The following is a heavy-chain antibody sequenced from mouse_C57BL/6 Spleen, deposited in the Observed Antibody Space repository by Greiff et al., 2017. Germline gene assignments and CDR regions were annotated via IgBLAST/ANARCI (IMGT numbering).Heavy chain of an antibody. CDR1: GYTFTSYW. CDR3: ARRYYGSSPDY. Sequence: QVQLQQPGAELVRPGSSVKLSCKASGYTFTSYWMDWVKQRPGQGLECIGNIYPSDSETHYNQKFKDKATLTVDKSSSTAYMQLSSLTSEDSAVYYCARRYYGSSPDYWGQGTTLTVSS. CDR2: IYPSDSET. V-gene: IGHV1-61*01. D-gene: IGHD1-1*01. J-gene: IGHJ2*01.